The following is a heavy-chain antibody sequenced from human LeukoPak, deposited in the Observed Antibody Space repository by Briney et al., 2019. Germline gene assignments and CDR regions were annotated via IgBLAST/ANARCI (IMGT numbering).Heavy chain of an antibody. CDR2: ISGSGGST. CDR1: GFTFSSYA. CDR3: TSWGDTTAEYFQR. J-gene: IGHJ1*01. Sequence: GGSLRLSCAASGFTFSSYAMSWVRQAPGKGLEWVSGISGSGGSTYYADSVKGRFTISRDNSKNTLYLQMNSLRVEDTAVYYCTSWGDTTAEYFQRWGQGTLVTVSS. V-gene: IGHV3-23*01. D-gene: IGHD2-21*02.